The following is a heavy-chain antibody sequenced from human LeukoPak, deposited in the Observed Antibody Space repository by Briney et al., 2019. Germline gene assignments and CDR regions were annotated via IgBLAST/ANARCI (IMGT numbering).Heavy chain of an antibody. V-gene: IGHV3-48*01. Sequence: GGSLRLSCAASGFTFSSYSMNWVRQAPGKGLEWVSYISSSSGTIYYADSVKGRFTISRDNAKNSLYLQMNSLRAEDTAVYYCATYPFDYWGQGTLVTVSS. CDR2: ISSSSGTI. CDR3: ATYPFDY. CDR1: GFTFSSYS. J-gene: IGHJ4*02.